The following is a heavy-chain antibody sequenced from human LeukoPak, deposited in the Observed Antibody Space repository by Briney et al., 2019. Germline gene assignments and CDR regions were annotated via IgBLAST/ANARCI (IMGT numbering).Heavy chain of an antibody. D-gene: IGHD2-2*01. Sequence: SETLYLTCAVYGGSFSGYYWSWIRQPPGKGLEWIGEINHSGSTNYNPSLKSRVTISVDTSKNQFSLKLSSVTAADTAVYYCARVYCSSTSCYGDYWGQGTLVTVSS. CDR3: ARVYCSSTSCYGDY. CDR1: GGSFSGYY. CDR2: INHSGST. V-gene: IGHV4-34*01. J-gene: IGHJ4*02.